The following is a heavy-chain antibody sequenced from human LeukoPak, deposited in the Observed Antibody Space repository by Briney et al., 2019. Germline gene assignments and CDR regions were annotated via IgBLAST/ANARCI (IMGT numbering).Heavy chain of an antibody. Sequence: GGSLRLSCEASGFIFSSYDLSWVRQAPGKGLEWVSDIDESGYKTYYADSMKGRFTISRDNSKDTLYLHMNSLRVEDTAIYYCANRIRGSAYWGQGTLVTVSS. CDR2: IDESGYKT. CDR3: ANRIRGSAY. CDR1: GFIFSSYD. J-gene: IGHJ4*02. V-gene: IGHV3-23*05. D-gene: IGHD3-10*01.